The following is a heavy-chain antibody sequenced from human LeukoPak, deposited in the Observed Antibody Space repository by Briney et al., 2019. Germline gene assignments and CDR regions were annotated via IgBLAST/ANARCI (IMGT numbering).Heavy chain of an antibody. CDR2: FDPEDGET. CDR1: GYTLTELS. J-gene: IGHJ4*02. D-gene: IGHD2-15*01. V-gene: IGHV1-24*01. Sequence: ASVKVSCKVSGYTLTELSMHWVRQAPGKGLEWMGGFDPEDGETIYAQKFQGRVTMTEDTSTDTAYMELSSLRSEDTAVYYCATDLCSQGPFDYWGQGTLVTVSS. CDR3: ATDLCSQGPFDY.